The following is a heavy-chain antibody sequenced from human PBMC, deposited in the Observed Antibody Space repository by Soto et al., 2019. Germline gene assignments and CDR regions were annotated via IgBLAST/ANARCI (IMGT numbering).Heavy chain of an antibody. CDR3: AKDRTLGSGTFPTGY. D-gene: IGHD6-19*01. V-gene: IGHV3-23*01. CDR1: GFTFSSYA. J-gene: IGHJ4*02. Sequence: EVQRLESGGGLVQTGGSLRLSCAASGFTFSSYAMSWVLQAPGKGLEWVSAISGSGGSTYYADSVKGRFTISRDNSKNTLYLQMNSLRAEDTAVYYCAKDRTLGSGTFPTGYWGQGTLVTVSS. CDR2: ISGSGGST.